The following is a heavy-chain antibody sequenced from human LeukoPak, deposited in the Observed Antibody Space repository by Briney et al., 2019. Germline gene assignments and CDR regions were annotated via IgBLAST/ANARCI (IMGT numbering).Heavy chain of an antibody. Sequence: GSLRLSCAASGFTFSSYAMSWVRQAPGKGLEWVSAISGSGGSTYYADSVKGRFTISRDNSKNTLYLQMNSLRAEDTAVYYCAKDSLYCGGDCYWADYFDYWGQGTLVTVSS. CDR2: ISGSGGST. V-gene: IGHV3-23*01. J-gene: IGHJ4*02. D-gene: IGHD2-21*02. CDR1: GFTFSSYA. CDR3: AKDSLYCGGDCYWADYFDY.